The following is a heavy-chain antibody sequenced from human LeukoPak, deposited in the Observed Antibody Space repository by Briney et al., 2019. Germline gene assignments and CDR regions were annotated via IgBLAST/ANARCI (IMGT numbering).Heavy chain of an antibody. CDR2: IIPIFGTS. CDR1: GGTFSSYA. V-gene: IGHV1-69*01. D-gene: IGHD6-6*01. Sequence: SVKDSCKASGGTFSSYAISWVRQAPGQGLEWMGGIIPIFGTSNYAQKFQGRVTNPAHESTRTAHMELNSPKADDTAVYDFANDVWIAARFRYYYYMDVWGKGTTVTVSS. CDR3: ANDVWIAARFRYYYYMDV. J-gene: IGHJ6*03.